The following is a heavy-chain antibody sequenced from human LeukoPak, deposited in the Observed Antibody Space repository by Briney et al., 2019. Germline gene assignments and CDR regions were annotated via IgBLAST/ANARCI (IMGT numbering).Heavy chain of an antibody. CDR3: ARGGCSSTSCYVPGDAFDI. CDR2: IYHSGST. V-gene: IGHV4-30-2*01. CDR1: GGSISSGGYS. J-gene: IGHJ3*02. D-gene: IGHD2-2*01. Sequence: SETLSLTCAVSGGSISSGGYSWSWIRQPPGKGLEWIGYIYHSGSTYYNPSLKSRVTISVDRSKIQFSLKLSSVTAADTAVYYCARGGCSSTSCYVPGDAFDIWGQGTMVTVSS.